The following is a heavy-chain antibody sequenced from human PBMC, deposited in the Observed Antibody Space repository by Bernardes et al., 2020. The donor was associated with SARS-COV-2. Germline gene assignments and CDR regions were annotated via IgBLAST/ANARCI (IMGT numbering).Heavy chain of an antibody. CDR3: TREDFWSGYYQDY. CDR1: GFTFGDYA. V-gene: IGHV3-49*03. J-gene: IGHJ4*02. CDR2: IRSKAYGGTT. D-gene: IGHD3-3*01. Sequence: GGSLRLSCTASGFTFGDYAMSWFRQAPGKGLEWVGCIRSKAYGGTTEYAASVKGRFTISRDDSKSIAYLQMNSLKTEDTAVYYCTREDFWSGYYQDYWGQGTLVTVSS.